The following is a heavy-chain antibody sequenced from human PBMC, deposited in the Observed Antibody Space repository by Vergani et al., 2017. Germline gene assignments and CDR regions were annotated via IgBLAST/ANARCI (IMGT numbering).Heavy chain of an antibody. D-gene: IGHD4-17*01. CDR1: GGSVSSSSW. Sequence: QMQLQESVPGLVKPPGTLSLTCAVSGGSVSSSSWWSWVRQPPGKGLDWIGEIYHSGTTNFNPSLKSRVTMSIDKSKNQFSLKLNSVTAADTAVYYCTRGYGDYGADWGQGILVTVSS. J-gene: IGHJ4*02. CDR2: IYHSGTT. V-gene: IGHV4-4*03. CDR3: TRGYGDYGAD.